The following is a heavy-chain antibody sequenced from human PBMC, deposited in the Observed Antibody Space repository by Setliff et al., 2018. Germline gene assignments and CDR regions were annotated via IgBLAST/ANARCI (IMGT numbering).Heavy chain of an antibody. CDR2: IKQDGSDQ. D-gene: IGHD6-13*01. CDR1: GFTFSDYY. Sequence: GGSLRLSCAASGFTFSDYYMSWIRQAPGKGLEWVANIKQDGSDQYYVDSVKGRFTISRDNAKNSLYLQMNSLRPEDTALYYCAKGRTPYSRSWNGWFDPWGQGTLVTVSS. V-gene: IGHV3-7*03. J-gene: IGHJ5*02. CDR3: AKGRTPYSRSWNGWFDP.